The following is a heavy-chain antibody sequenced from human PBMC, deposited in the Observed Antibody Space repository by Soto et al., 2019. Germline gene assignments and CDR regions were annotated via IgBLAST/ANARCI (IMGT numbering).Heavy chain of an antibody. CDR3: ARVLGRAFTTHDAFDI. J-gene: IGHJ3*02. V-gene: IGHV4-4*07. Sequence: PSETLSLTCTFSGGSIISYYWSWIRQPAGKGLEWIGRIYTSGSTNYNPSLKSRVTMSVDTSKNQFSLKLSSVTAADTAVYYCARVLGRAFTTHDAFDIWGQGTMVTVS. CDR1: GGSIISYY. D-gene: IGHD3-22*01. CDR2: IYTSGST.